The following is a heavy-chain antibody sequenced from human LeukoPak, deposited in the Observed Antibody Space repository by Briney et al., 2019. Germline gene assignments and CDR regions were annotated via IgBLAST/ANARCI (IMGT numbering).Heavy chain of an antibody. Sequence: ASVKVSCKASGYTFTSYAMSWVRQAPGQGLEWMGWINTNTGNPTYAQGFTGRFVFSLDTSVSTAYPQISSLKAEDTAVYYCARSLYCSGGSCPDYWGQGTLVTVSS. CDR1: GYTFTSYA. V-gene: IGHV7-4-1*02. J-gene: IGHJ4*02. D-gene: IGHD2-15*01. CDR2: INTNTGNP. CDR3: ARSLYCSGGSCPDY.